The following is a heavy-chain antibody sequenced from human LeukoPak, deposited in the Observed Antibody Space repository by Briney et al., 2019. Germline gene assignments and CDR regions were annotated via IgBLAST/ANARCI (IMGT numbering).Heavy chain of an antibody. CDR3: ARPRAGAQWELFDF. D-gene: IGHD1-26*01. Sequence: SETLSLTCIVSGGSISSGSYYWGWIRQPPGKGLEWIGSIYYSGSTYYNPSLKSRVTISVDTSKNQFSLKLSSVTAADTAVYLCARPRAGAQWELFDFLGQGTLVTGSS. CDR1: GGSISSGSYY. V-gene: IGHV4-39*01. J-gene: IGHJ4*02. CDR2: IYYSGST.